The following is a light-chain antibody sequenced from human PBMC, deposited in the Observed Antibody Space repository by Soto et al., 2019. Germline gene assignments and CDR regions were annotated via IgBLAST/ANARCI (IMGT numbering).Light chain of an antibody. CDR3: CSYAGTDVV. Sequence: QSALTQPRSVSGSPGQSVTISCTGTSSDVGGYNYVSWYQQHPGKAPKLMIYNVKRRPSGVPDRFSGSKSGNTASLTISGHQAEDEADYYCCSYAGTDVVFGGGTKLTVL. CDR1: SSDVGGYNY. CDR2: NVK. V-gene: IGLV2-11*01. J-gene: IGLJ2*01.